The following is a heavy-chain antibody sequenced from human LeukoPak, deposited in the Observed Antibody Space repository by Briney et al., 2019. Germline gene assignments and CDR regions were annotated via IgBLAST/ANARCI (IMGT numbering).Heavy chain of an antibody. Sequence: GGSLRLSCVASGFTFNTYPMSWVRQAPGKGLEWVSSISGRSAATYSADSVKGRFTVSRDSSKNTLYLQMNSLRAEDTAVYYCAKYRDHHDNIAYDYWGQGTLVTVSS. CDR1: GFTFNTYP. J-gene: IGHJ4*02. D-gene: IGHD3-22*01. V-gene: IGHV3-23*01. CDR3: AKYRDHHDNIAYDY. CDR2: ISGRSAAT.